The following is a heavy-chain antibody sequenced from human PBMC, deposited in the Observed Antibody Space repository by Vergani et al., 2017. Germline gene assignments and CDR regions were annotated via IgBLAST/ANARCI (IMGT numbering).Heavy chain of an antibody. V-gene: IGHV3-30*02. Sequence: QVQLVESGGGVVQPGGSLRLSCAASGFTFSSYGMHWVRQAPGKGLEWVAFIRDVGSNNYYADSVKGRFTISRDKSKNTLYLQKNSLRAEDTAVYYCAKDANYGDWMIDYFDYWGQGTLVTVSS. CDR2: IRDVGSNN. CDR3: AKDANYGDWMIDYFDY. CDR1: GFTFSSYG. J-gene: IGHJ4*02. D-gene: IGHD4-17*01.